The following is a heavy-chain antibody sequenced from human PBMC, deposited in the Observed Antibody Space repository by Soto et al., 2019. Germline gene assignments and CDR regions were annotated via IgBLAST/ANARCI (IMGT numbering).Heavy chain of an antibody. D-gene: IGHD6-19*01. J-gene: IGHJ4*02. Sequence: SVKVSCKASGGTFSSYTISWVRQAPGQGLEWMGRIIPILGIANYAQKFQGRVTITADKSTSTAYMELSSLRSEDTAVYYCARGPRRIAVNAPFDYWGKGTLVTVSS. CDR2: IIPILGIA. CDR1: GGTFSSYT. V-gene: IGHV1-69*02. CDR3: ARGPRRIAVNAPFDY.